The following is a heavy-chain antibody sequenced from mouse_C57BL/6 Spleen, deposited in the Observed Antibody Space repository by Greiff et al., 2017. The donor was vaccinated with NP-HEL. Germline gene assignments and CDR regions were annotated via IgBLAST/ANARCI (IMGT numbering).Heavy chain of an antibody. V-gene: IGHV2-2*01. Sequence: VKLMESGPGLVQPSQSLSITCTVSGFSLTSYGVHWVRQSPGKGLEWLGVIWSGGSTDYNAAFISRLSISKDNSKSQVFFKMNSLQADDTAIYYCARNSPIYYYGSSYGAMDYWGQGTSVTVSS. CDR2: IWSGGST. CDR3: ARNSPIYYYGSSYGAMDY. D-gene: IGHD1-1*01. J-gene: IGHJ4*01. CDR1: GFSLTSYG.